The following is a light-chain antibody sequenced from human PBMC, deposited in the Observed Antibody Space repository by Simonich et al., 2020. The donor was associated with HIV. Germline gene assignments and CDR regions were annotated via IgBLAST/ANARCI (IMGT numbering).Light chain of an antibody. V-gene: IGLV2-14*01. CDR2: DVS. CDR3: SSYTSSSTLV. J-gene: IGLJ2*01. CDR1: SSDVGAYNS. Sequence: QSALTQPASVSGYPGQSITISCTGTSSDVGAYNSVSWYQQHPGKVPKVMIYDVSKRPSGVSSRFSGSKSGNTASLTISGLQAEDEADYYCSSYTSSSTLVFGGGTKLTVL.